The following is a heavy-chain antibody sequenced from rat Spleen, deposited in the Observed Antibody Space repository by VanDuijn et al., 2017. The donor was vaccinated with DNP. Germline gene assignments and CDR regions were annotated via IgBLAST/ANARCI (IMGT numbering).Heavy chain of an antibody. Sequence: EVQLVESGGGLVQAGGSLTVSCAASGFIFSNFGMAWVRQAPTKGLEWVASITNSGGRTFYRDSVKGRFTISRDNAKNTLYLQMNSLRSEDMATYYCARWYSSGFCFDYWGQGVMVTVSS. V-gene: IGHV5S13*01. CDR3: ARWYSSGFCFDY. J-gene: IGHJ2*01. CDR2: ITNSGGRT. D-gene: IGHD4-3*01. CDR1: GFIFSNFG.